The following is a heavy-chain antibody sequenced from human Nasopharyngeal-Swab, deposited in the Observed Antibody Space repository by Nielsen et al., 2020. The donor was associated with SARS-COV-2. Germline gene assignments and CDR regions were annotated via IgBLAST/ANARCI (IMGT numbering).Heavy chain of an antibody. CDR1: GFTFSNYG. V-gene: IGHV3-30*18. J-gene: IGHJ4*02. CDR3: AKGPAAFDY. CDR2: ISYDGSNK. D-gene: IGHD2-2*01. Sequence: GESLKISCAASGFTFSNYGMHWVRQAPGKGLEWVAVISYDGSNKYYADSVKGRFTISRDNSKNTLYLQMNSLRAEDTAVYYCAKGPAAFDYWGQGTLVTVSS.